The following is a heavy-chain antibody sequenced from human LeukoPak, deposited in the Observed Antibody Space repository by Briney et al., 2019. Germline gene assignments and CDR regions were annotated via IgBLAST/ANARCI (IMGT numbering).Heavy chain of an antibody. J-gene: IGHJ3*02. CDR2: ISAYNGNT. D-gene: IGHD2-15*01. Sequence: ASVKVSCKASGYTFTSYGISWVRQAPGQGLEWMGWISAYNGNTNYAQKLKSRVNMTTATSTSTAYMELRSLRSDDTAVYYCARAEVVVAATRAFDIWGQGTMATVSS. CDR3: ARAEVVVAATRAFDI. CDR1: GYTFTSYG. V-gene: IGHV1-18*01.